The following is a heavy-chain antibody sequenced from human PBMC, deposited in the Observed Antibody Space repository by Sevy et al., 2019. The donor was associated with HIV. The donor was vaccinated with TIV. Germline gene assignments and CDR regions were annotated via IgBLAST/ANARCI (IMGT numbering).Heavy chain of an antibody. V-gene: IGHV1-2*02. J-gene: IGHJ4*02. CDR3: ARGDSLVVPPATVDY. CDR1: GYTITDYY. Sequence: GESLKISCKASGYTITDYYIHWVRQAPGQGLEWMGWINPHIGGTNFAQKFQGRVTMTRDTSISTAYLDLSRLRSDDTAIYYCARGDSLVVPPATVDYWGQGTLVTVSS. CDR2: INPHIGGT. D-gene: IGHD2-2*01.